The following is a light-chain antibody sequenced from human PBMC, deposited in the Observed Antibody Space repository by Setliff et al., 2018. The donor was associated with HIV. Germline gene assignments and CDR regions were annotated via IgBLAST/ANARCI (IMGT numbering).Light chain of an antibody. CDR3: QVWDSRSHHYV. V-gene: IGLV3-21*03. CDR1: NFGSKS. J-gene: IGLJ1*01. CDR2: DNS. Sequence: SYELTQPPSVSVAPGKTARITCGVNNFGSKSAHWYQQKPGQAPVLVVYDNSDRPSGIPERFSGSNSGNTATLTISRVEAGDEADYYCQVWDSRSHHYVFGTGTKVTVL.